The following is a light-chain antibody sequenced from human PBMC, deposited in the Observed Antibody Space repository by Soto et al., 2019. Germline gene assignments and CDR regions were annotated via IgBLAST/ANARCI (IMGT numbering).Light chain of an antibody. CDR2: AVS. Sequence: DIQITQSPSSLSASVGDRVTLTCRASQGIRDDLGWYQQKTGKAPRSLIYAVSSLQNGVPSRFSGTRSGTEFTLTLSRLQPEDFETYYCLQHNTYPLSFGGGTKVDIK. V-gene: IGKV1-17*01. CDR3: LQHNTYPLS. CDR1: QGIRDD. J-gene: IGKJ4*01.